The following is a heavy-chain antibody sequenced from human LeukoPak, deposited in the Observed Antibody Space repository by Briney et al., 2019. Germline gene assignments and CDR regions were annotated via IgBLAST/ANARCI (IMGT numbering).Heavy chain of an antibody. J-gene: IGHJ4*02. Sequence: KPGGSLRLSCAASGFTFSSYSMNWVRQAPGKGLKWVSSISSSSSYIYYADSVKGRFTISRDNAKNSLYLQMNSLRAEDTAVYYCARDLSMVATTTGGYWGQGTLVTVSS. D-gene: IGHD5-12*01. CDR2: ISSSSSYI. CDR1: GFTFSSYS. CDR3: ARDLSMVATTTGGY. V-gene: IGHV3-21*01.